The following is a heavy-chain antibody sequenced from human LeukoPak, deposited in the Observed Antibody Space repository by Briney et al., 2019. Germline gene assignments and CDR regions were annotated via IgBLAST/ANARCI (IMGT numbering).Heavy chain of an antibody. CDR3: AKEGVGATWNYYYYYYMDV. J-gene: IGHJ6*03. D-gene: IGHD1-26*01. V-gene: IGHV3-23*01. Sequence: PGGSLRLSCAASGFTFSSYAMSWVRQAPGKGLEWVSAISGSGGSTYYADSVKGRFTISRDNSKNTLYLQMNSLRAEDTAVYYCAKEGVGATWNYYYYYYMDVWGKGTTVTVSS. CDR2: ISGSGGST. CDR1: GFTFSSYA.